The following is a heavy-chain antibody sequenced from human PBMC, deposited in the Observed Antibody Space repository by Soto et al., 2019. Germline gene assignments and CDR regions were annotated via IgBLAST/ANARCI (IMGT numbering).Heavy chain of an antibody. Sequence: ASVKVSCKASGYTFTSYYMHWVRQAPGQGLEWMGIINPSGGSTSYAQKFQGRVTMTRDTSTSTVYMELSSLSSEDTAVYYCGTETYYEDSSGYYPAFDFWGQGTLVTVSS. V-gene: IGHV1-46*01. CDR1: GYTFTSYY. D-gene: IGHD3-22*01. J-gene: IGHJ4*01. CDR3: GTETYYEDSSGYYPAFDF. CDR2: INPSGGST.